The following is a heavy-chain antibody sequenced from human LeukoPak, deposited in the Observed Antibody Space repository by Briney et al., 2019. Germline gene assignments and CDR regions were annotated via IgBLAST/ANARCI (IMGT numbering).Heavy chain of an antibody. Sequence: PGGSLRLSCAASGFIFSSYAMSWVRQAPGKGLEWVSTISGSGGSTYYADSVKGRFTISRDNSKNTLHLQMNSLRAEDTAVYYCAKAMYSGTIPRKVEVDYWGQGTLVTVSS. CDR1: GFIFSSYA. CDR2: ISGSGGST. J-gene: IGHJ4*02. V-gene: IGHV3-23*01. CDR3: AKAMYSGTIPRKVEVDY. D-gene: IGHD1-26*01.